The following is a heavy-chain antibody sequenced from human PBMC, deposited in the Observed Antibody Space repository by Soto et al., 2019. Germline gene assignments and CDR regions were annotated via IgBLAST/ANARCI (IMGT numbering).Heavy chain of an antibody. V-gene: IGHV1-69*06. CDR2: IITIFGTA. Sequence: SVKVSCKASGVTFSSYAISWVRQAPGQGLECMGGIITIFGTANYEQKFQGRVTITADKSTSTDYMELSRLRSEETAVYYCASGGGLGYIAVAVGNWFDPWGQGTLVTVSS. CDR3: ASGGGLGYIAVAVGNWFDP. D-gene: IGHD6-19*01. CDR1: GVTFSSYA. J-gene: IGHJ5*02.